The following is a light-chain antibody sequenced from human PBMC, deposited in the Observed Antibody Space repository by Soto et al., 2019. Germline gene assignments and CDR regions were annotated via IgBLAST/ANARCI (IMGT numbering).Light chain of an antibody. CDR1: QSTSSW. CDR2: DVS. Sequence: DIQMTQSPSTLSASVGDTVTITCRASQSTSSWLAWYQQKPGKAPKVLIYDVSSLESGVPSRFSGSGSGTEFTLTINGLQPDDFATYYCQQYNTYSGIFGPGTKVEIK. V-gene: IGKV1-5*01. J-gene: IGKJ1*01. CDR3: QQYNTYSGI.